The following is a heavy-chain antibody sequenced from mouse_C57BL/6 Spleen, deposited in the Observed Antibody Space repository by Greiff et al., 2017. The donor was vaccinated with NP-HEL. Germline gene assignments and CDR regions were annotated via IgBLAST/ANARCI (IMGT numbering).Heavy chain of an antibody. CDR3: ARARGYYDYDPAWFAY. D-gene: IGHD2-4*01. J-gene: IGHJ3*01. CDR1: GYTFTSYG. Sequence: VQLQQSGAELARPGASVKLSCKASGYTFTSYGISWVKQRTGQGLEWIGEIYPRSGNTYYNEKFKGKATLTADKSSSTAYMELRSLTSEDSAVYFCARARGYYDYDPAWFAYWGQGTLVTVSA. V-gene: IGHV1-81*01. CDR2: IYPRSGNT.